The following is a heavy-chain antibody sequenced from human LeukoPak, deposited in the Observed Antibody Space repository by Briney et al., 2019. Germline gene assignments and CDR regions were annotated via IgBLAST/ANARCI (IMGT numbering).Heavy chain of an antibody. CDR3: AREDYGDICFDY. J-gene: IGHJ4*02. CDR1: GYTFTSYY. D-gene: IGHD4-17*01. CDR2: INPSGGST. V-gene: IGHV1-46*01. Sequence: GASVKVSCKASGYTFTSYYMHWVRQAPGQGLEWMGIINPSGGSTSYAQKFQGRVTMTRDTSTSTVYMELSGLRSEDTAVYYCAREDYGDICFDYWGQGTLVTVSS.